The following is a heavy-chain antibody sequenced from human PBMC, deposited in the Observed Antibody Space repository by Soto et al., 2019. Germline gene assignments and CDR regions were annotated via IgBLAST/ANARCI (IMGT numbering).Heavy chain of an antibody. Sequence: GGSLRLSCAASGFTFSSYAMSWVRQAPGKGLEWVSAISGSGGSTYYADSVKGRFTISRDNSKNTLYLQMNSLRAEDTAVYYCAKALIGDYVFKEFDYWGQGTLVTVSS. V-gene: IGHV3-23*01. CDR1: GFTFSSYA. D-gene: IGHD4-17*01. CDR2: ISGSGGST. CDR3: AKALIGDYVFKEFDY. J-gene: IGHJ4*02.